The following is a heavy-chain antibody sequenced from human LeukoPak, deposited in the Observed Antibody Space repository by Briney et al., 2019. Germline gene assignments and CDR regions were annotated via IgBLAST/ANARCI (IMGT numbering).Heavy chain of an antibody. CDR2: INPSSGCT. CDR3: TTAKQWQVDRFEY. J-gene: IGHJ4*02. D-gene: IGHD6-19*01. V-gene: IGHV1-2*02. Sequence: SVKVSCKASGYTVTRYYMHWVRQAPGQALEWMGWINPSSGCTLNARTLQARVTTSRYTSITPAYLEVSDQTSDDTPRHLCTTAKQWQVDRFEYWGEGALVTLSS. CDR1: GYTVTRYY.